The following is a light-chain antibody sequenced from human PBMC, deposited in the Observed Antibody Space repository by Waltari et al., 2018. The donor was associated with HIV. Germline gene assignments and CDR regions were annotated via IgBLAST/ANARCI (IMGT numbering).Light chain of an antibody. CDR2: AAS. V-gene: IGKV1-16*02. Sequence: DTQVTQSPPSLSAPVGDRVTITCRASQGIGTSLAWFLQRPGKAPKPLIYAASTLQTGVPTKFSGYGYGTDFTLTISSLQPEDLGTYYCQQYKTYPFTFGPGTKVDI. CDR3: QQYKTYPFT. CDR1: QGIGTS. J-gene: IGKJ3*01.